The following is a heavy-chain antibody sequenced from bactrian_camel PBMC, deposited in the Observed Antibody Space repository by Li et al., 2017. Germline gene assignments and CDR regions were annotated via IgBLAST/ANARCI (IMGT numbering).Heavy chain of an antibody. Sequence: HVQLVESGGGSVVGGGSLRLSCTTNEYSACMGWYRQAPGKECELVSSIRRDGSTYDTDAVKGRFTISRDNAKNTLYLQMTNLKTEDTAMYYCSKGLYRSGVDGDSQGTQVTVS. V-gene: IGHV3S55*01. D-gene: IGHD1*01. CDR1: EYSAC. J-gene: IGHJ4*01. CDR2: IRRDGST.